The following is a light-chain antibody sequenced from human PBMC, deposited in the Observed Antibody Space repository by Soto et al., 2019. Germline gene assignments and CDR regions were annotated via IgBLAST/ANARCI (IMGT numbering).Light chain of an antibody. Sequence: QSALTQPASVSGSPGQSITISCTGTSSDVGGYIYVSWYQQHPGKAPKLMIYDVTSRPSGVSNRFSGSKSGNTASLTISGLQAEDEADYYCSSYTSSITVDVVFGGGTKVTVL. CDR2: DVT. CDR1: SSDVGGYIY. CDR3: SSYTSSITVDVV. J-gene: IGLJ2*01. V-gene: IGLV2-14*01.